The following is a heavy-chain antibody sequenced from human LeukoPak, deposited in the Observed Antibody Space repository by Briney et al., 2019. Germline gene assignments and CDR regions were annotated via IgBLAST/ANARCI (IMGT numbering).Heavy chain of an antibody. Sequence: GGSLRLSCAASGFTFSNVWMSWVRQAPGKGLEWVGRIRSKIDGGTTDYAAPVKGRFTVSRDDSKNTLYLQMDSLKSEDTAVYYCTTEKLYYDFWSGYYPFDFWGQGTLVTVSS. J-gene: IGHJ4*02. CDR2: IRSKIDGGTT. D-gene: IGHD3-3*01. CDR1: GFTFSNVW. V-gene: IGHV3-15*01. CDR3: TTEKLYYDFWSGYYPFDF.